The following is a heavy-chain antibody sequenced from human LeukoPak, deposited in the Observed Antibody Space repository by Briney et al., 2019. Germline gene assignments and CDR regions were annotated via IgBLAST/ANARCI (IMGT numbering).Heavy chain of an antibody. D-gene: IGHD3-10*01. V-gene: IGHV1-2*02. Sequence: ASVKVSFKASTYTFTDNSIHWVRQAPGQGPQWMGWINPNSGDTHYARNFQDRVTLTRDTSLSTAYMELTSLRSDDTAMYYCARENSFGSGSYIFDSWGQGTLVTVSS. CDR1: TYTFTDNS. CDR2: INPNSGDT. CDR3: ARENSFGSGSYIFDS. J-gene: IGHJ4*02.